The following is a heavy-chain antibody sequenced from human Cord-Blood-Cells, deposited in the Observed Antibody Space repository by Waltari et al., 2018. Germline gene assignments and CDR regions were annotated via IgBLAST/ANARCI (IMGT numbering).Heavy chain of an antibody. Sequence: EVQLVESGGGLVQPGGSLRLSCAASGFTFSSYRMNWVSQAQGKWIEWVSYISSSSSTIYYADSGKGRFTISRDNAKNSLYLQMNSLRDEDTAVYYCARGQVGSDNWFDPWGQGTLVTVSS. CDR1: GFTFSSYR. CDR3: ARGQVGSDNWFDP. J-gene: IGHJ5*02. CDR2: ISSSSSTI. D-gene: IGHD3-10*01. V-gene: IGHV3-48*02.